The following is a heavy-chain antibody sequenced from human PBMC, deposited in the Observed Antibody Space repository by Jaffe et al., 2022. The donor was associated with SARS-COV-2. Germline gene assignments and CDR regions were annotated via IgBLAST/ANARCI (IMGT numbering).Heavy chain of an antibody. V-gene: IGHV3-74*01. CDR3: ARGVGSRYDFWSGYYTMDYGMDV. Sequence: EVQLVESGGGLVQPGGSLRLSCAASGFTFSSYWMHWVRQAPGKGLVWVSRINSDGSSTSYADSVKGRFTISRDNAKNTLYLQMNSLRAEDTAVYYCARGVGSRYDFWSGYYTMDYGMDVWGQGTTVTVSS. CDR1: GFTFSSYW. D-gene: IGHD3-3*01. CDR2: INSDGSST. J-gene: IGHJ6*02.